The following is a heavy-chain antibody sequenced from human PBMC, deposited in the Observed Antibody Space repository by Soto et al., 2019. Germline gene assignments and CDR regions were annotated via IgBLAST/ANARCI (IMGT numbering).Heavy chain of an antibody. CDR1: GFTFSNAW. CDR3: TTEAYDYVWGSYLSSAFDI. V-gene: IGHV3-15*01. CDR2: IKSKTDGGTT. D-gene: IGHD3-16*02. Sequence: GGSLRLSCAASGFTFSNAWMSWVRQAPGKGLEWVGRIKSKTDGGTTDYAAPVKGRFTISRDDSKNTLYLQMNSLKTEGTAVYYCTTEAYDYVWGSYLSSAFDIWGQGTMVTVSS. J-gene: IGHJ3*02.